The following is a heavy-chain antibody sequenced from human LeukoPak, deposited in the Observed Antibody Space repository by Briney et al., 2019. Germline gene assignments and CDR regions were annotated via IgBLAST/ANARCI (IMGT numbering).Heavy chain of an antibody. CDR3: ARVTSGMRYNWFDP. J-gene: IGHJ5*02. V-gene: IGHV1-8*01. Sequence: ASVKVSRKTSGYTFTDYDVNWVRQAPGQGLEWMGYIHPRSGYSESAQRFQGRLSMTRDVSTDTAYMELSTLTSDDTAVYYCARVTSGMRYNWFDPWGQGTLIIVSS. D-gene: IGHD2-2*01. CDR2: IHPRSGYS. CDR1: GYTFTDYD.